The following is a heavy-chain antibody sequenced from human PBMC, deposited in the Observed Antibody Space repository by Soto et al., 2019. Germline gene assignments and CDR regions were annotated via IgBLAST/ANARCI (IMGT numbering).Heavy chain of an antibody. CDR1: SCSTYA. CDR3: AKDQFGGSGSFYHGIPYYFGS. D-gene: IGHD3-10*01. J-gene: IGHJ4*02. CDR2: FSGSGGNT. V-gene: IGHV3-23*01. Sequence: SCSTYAMSWVRQAPGKGLEWVSAFSGSGGNTFNADSVKGRFTISRDTSKNTLYLQMNSLRAEDTAVYYCAKDQFGGSGSFYHGIPYYFGSWGQGTLVTVSS.